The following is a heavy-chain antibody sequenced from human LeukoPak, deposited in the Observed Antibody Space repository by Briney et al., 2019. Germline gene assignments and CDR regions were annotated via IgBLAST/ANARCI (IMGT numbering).Heavy chain of an antibody. CDR1: GFTFSNAW. CDR3: ARDPDILTGYQNNWFDP. Sequence: PGGSLRLSCAASGFTFSNAWMSWVRQAPGKGLEWVAVISYDGSNKYYADSVKGRFTISRDNSKNTVYLQMNSLRAEDTAVYYCARDPDILTGYQNNWFDPWGQGTLVTVSS. CDR2: ISYDGSNK. J-gene: IGHJ5*02. D-gene: IGHD3-9*01. V-gene: IGHV3-30-3*01.